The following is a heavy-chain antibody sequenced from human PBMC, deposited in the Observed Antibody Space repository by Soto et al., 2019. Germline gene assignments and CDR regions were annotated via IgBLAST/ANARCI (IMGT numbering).Heavy chain of an antibody. V-gene: IGHV1-69*13. CDR2: IIPIFGTA. D-gene: IGHD3-10*01. CDR3: ARPRITLVWGVIIPSGAFDI. CDR1: GGTFSSYA. Sequence: SVKVSCKASGGTFSSYAISWVRQAPGQGLEWMGGIIPIFGTANYAQKFQGRVTITADESTSTAYMELRSLRSDDTAVYYCARPRITLVWGVIIPSGAFDICGQGTLLTVS. J-gene: IGHJ3*02.